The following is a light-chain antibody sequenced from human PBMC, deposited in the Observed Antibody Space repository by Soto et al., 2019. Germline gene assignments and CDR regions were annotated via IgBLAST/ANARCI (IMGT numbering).Light chain of an antibody. J-gene: IGLJ2*01. Sequence: QSVLTQPASVSGSPGQSITISCTGTSSDVGGYNYVSWYQQHPGKAPKLMIYEVSNRPSGVSNRFSGSKSGNTASLTISGPQAEGQGDYFCRSFKSSHPPVVFGGGTKLTVL. CDR2: EVS. CDR1: SSDVGGYNY. V-gene: IGLV2-14*01. CDR3: RSFKSSHPPVV.